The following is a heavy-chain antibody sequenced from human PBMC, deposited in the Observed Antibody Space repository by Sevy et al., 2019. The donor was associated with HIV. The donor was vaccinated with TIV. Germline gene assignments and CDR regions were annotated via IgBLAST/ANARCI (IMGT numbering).Heavy chain of an antibody. CDR1: GFTFSRYW. J-gene: IGHJ3*01. CDR3: ARGDYYDRSGFYIDAFDV. Sequence: GGSLRLSCAASGFTFSRYWMSWVRQAPGKGLEWVGNVKEDGSEKYYGDSVKGRFTISRDNAKNSLFLQMKGLRAEDTAVYYCARGDYYDRSGFYIDAFDVWGQGTMVTVSS. V-gene: IGHV3-7*04. CDR2: VKEDGSEK. D-gene: IGHD3-22*01.